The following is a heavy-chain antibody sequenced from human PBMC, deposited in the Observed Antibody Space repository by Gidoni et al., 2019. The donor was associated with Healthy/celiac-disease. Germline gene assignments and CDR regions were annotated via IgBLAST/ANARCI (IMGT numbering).Heavy chain of an antibody. V-gene: IGHV4-59*01. D-gene: IGHD3-3*01. CDR2: IYYSGST. CDR1: GGSISSYS. J-gene: IGHJ6*03. CDR3: ARVLVDFWSGPHYYYYMDV. Sequence: QVQLQESGPGLVTPSETLSLTCTVSGGSISSYSWSWIRQPPGKGLEWIGYIYYSGSTNYNPSLKSRVTISVDTSKNQFSLKLSSVTAADTAVYYCARVLVDFWSGPHYYYYMDVWGKGTTVTVSS.